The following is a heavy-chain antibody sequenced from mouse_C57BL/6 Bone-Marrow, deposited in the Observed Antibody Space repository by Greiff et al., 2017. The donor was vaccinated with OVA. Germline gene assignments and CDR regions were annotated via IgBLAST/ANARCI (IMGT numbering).Heavy chain of an antibody. Sequence: EVQLVESGGGLVKPGGSLKLSCAASGFTFSSYAMSWVRQTPEKRLEWVATISDGGSYTYYPDNVKGRFTISRDNAKNNLYLQMSHLKSEDTAMYYCARTIRYFDVWGTGTTVTVSS. CDR2: ISDGGSYT. CDR1: GFTFSSYA. V-gene: IGHV5-4*01. J-gene: IGHJ1*03. CDR3: ARTIRYFDV. D-gene: IGHD2-12*01.